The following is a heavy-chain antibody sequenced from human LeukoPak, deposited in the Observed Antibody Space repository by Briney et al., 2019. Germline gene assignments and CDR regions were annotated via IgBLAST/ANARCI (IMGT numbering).Heavy chain of an antibody. J-gene: IGHJ3*02. CDR1: GFTFSSYW. D-gene: IGHD3-10*01. V-gene: IGHV3-7*01. Sequence: QPGGSLRLSCAASGFTFSSYWMSWVRQAPGKGLEWVANIKQDGSEKYYVDSVKGRFTISRDNAKNSLYLQMNSLRAEDTAVYYCARDRVTMVRGVILDDAFDIWGQGTMVTVSS. CDR2: IKQDGSEK. CDR3: ARDRVTMVRGVILDDAFDI.